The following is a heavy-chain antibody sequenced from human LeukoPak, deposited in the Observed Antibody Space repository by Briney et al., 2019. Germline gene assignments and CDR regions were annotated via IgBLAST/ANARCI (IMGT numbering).Heavy chain of an antibody. CDR2: IYYSGST. J-gene: IGHJ4*02. D-gene: IGHD3-22*01. V-gene: IGHV4-59*08. CDR1: GVSISSYY. CDR3: ARAPSITMIVVVPNLSFDY. Sequence: SETLSLTCTVSGVSISSYYWSWIRQPPGKGLEWIGYIYYSGSTNYNPSLKSRVTISVDTSKNQFSLKLSSVTAADTAVYYCARAPSITMIVVVPNLSFDYWGQGTLVTVSS.